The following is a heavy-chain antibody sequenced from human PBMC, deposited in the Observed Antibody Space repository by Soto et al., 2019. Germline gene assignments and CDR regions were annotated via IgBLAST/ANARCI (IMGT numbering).Heavy chain of an antibody. CDR1: GYTFSSYS. V-gene: IGHV3-48*02. CDR2: ISSSSSTI. D-gene: IGHD3-16*01. Sequence: GSLRLSCAASGYTFSSYSINWVRQAPGKGLEWVSYISSSSSTIYYADSVKGRFTISRDNAKNSLYLQMNSLRDEDTAVYYCARDGITNNHYYYYGMDVWGQGTTVTVS. J-gene: IGHJ6*02. CDR3: ARDGITNNHYYYYGMDV.